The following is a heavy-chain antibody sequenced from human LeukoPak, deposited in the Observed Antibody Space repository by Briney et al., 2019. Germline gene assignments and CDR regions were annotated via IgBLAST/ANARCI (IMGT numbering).Heavy chain of an antibody. CDR1: GYTFTGYY. CDR3: ATALFGIAVAVLGY. Sequence: ASVKVSCKASGYTFTGYYMHWVRQAPGQGLEWMGWINPNSGGTNYAQKFQGRVTMTRDTSISTAYMELSSLRSEDTAVYYCATALFGIAVAVLGYWGQGTLVTVSS. V-gene: IGHV1-2*02. CDR2: INPNSGGT. D-gene: IGHD6-19*01. J-gene: IGHJ4*02.